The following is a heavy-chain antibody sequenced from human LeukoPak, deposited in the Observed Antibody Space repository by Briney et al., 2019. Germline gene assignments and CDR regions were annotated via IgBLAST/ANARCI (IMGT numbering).Heavy chain of an antibody. CDR3: ASEPYGSGSFLGAFDI. CDR1: GGSISNYY. Sequence: PSETLSLTCTVSGGSISNYYWGWIRQPPGKGLEWIGSIYYSGSTYYNPSLKSRVTISIDTSKNQFSLKLSSVTAADTAVYYCASEPYGSGSFLGAFDIWGQGTMVTVSS. CDR2: IYYSGST. V-gene: IGHV4-39*01. D-gene: IGHD3-10*01. J-gene: IGHJ3*02.